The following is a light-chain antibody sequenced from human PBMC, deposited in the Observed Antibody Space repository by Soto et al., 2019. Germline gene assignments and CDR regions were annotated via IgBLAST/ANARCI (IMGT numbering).Light chain of an antibody. CDR3: QQYGSSPLT. CDR2: GAS. Sequence: EILLTQSPGTLSLSPGERATLSCRASQSVSSSYLAWYQQKPGQAPRLLIYGASNRATGIPDRFSGSGSGTDFTLTISRLEPEDFAVFYCQQYGSSPLTCGQGTKVDI. CDR1: QSVSSSY. J-gene: IGKJ1*01. V-gene: IGKV3-20*01.